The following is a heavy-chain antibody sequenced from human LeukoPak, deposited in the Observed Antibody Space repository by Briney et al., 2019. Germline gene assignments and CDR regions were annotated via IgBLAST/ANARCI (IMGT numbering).Heavy chain of an antibody. CDR3: ARGPDKMTTATSWGYFDY. CDR1: XGSFSGYY. D-gene: IGHD4-17*01. CDR2: INHSGST. J-gene: IGHJ4*02. V-gene: IGHV4-34*01. Sequence: PXXTLSLTCAVXXGSFSGYYWSWIRQPPGKGLEWIGEINHSGSTNYNPSLKSRVTISVDTSKNQFSLKLSSVTAADTAVYYCARGPDKMTTATSWGYFDYWGQGTLVTVSS.